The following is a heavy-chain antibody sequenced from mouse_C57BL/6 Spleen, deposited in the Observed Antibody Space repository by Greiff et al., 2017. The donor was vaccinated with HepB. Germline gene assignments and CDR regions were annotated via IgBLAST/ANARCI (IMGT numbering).Heavy chain of an antibody. CDR2: IDPEDGET. CDR1: GFNIKDYY. CDR3: ARNDYDVQGFAY. Sequence: VQLQQSGAELVKPGASVKLSCTASGFNIKDYYMHWVKQRTEQGLEWIGRIDPEDGETTYAPKFQGKATITADTSSNTAYLQLSSLTSEDTAVYYCARNDYDVQGFAYWGQGTLVTVSA. J-gene: IGHJ3*01. D-gene: IGHD2-4*01. V-gene: IGHV14-2*01.